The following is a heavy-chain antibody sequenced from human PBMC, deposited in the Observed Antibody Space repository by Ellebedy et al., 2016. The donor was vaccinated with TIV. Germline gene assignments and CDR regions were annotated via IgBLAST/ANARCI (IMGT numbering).Heavy chain of an antibody. CDR1: GFTFSSYS. CDR2: ISGSGGST. CDR3: AKDRRAIVVVPAASLGY. Sequence: GESLKISXAASGFTFSSYSMNWVRQAPGKGLEWVSAISGSGGSTYYADSVKGRFTISRDNSKNTLYLQMNSLRAEDTAVYYCAKDRRAIVVVPAASLGYWGQGTLVTVSS. D-gene: IGHD2-2*01. J-gene: IGHJ4*02. V-gene: IGHV3-23*01.